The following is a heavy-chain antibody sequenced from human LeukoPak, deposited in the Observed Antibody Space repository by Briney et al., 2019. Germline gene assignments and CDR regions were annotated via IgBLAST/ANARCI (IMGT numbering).Heavy chain of an antibody. J-gene: IGHJ6*02. Sequence: ASVKVSCKASGGTFSSYGISWVRQAPGQGLEWMGGIIPIFGTPNYAQKFQGRVTITANESTSTAYMELSSLRSEDTAVYYCARGSGTITMVRGVFYGMDVWGQGTTVTVSS. CDR2: IIPIFGTP. CDR3: ARGSGTITMVRGVFYGMDV. D-gene: IGHD3-10*01. CDR1: GGTFSSYG. V-gene: IGHV1-69*13.